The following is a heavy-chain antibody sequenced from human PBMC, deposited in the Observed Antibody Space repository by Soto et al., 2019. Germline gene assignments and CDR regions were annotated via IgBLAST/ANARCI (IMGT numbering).Heavy chain of an antibody. V-gene: IGHV3-48*01. CDR3: ASTGTYYYYGMDV. CDR1: GFTFSSYS. CDR2: ISSSSSTI. J-gene: IGHJ6*02. D-gene: IGHD4-17*01. Sequence: GSLRLSCAASGFTFSSYSMNWVRQAPGKGLEWVSYISSSSSTIYYADSVKGRFTISRDNAKNSLYLQMNSLRAEDTAVYYCASTGTYYYYGMDVWGQGTTVTVSS.